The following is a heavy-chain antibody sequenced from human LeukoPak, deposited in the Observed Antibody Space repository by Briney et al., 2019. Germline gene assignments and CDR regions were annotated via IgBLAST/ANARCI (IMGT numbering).Heavy chain of an antibody. D-gene: IGHD3-10*01. CDR2: IYYDGSKK. Sequence: GGSLRLSCVASGFTFRNYGMHWVRQAPGKGREWQAIIYYDGSKKNYADSVKGRFSISRDNSKNTLYLQMNSLRVEDTAMYYCTSGRKSSGTFSYYFDYWGQGTLVTVSS. J-gene: IGHJ4*02. CDR1: GFTFRNYG. CDR3: TSGRKSSGTFSYYFDY. V-gene: IGHV3-33*03.